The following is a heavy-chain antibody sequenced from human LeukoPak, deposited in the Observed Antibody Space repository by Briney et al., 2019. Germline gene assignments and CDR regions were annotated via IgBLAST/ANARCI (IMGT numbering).Heavy chain of an antibody. J-gene: IGHJ4*02. D-gene: IGHD2-2*01. V-gene: IGHV1-8*01. CDR1: GYTSTSYD. CDR2: MNPNSGNT. Sequence: APVKVSCKASGYTSTSYDINWVRQATGQGLEWMGWMNPNSGNTGYAQKFQGRVTMTRNTSISTAYMELSSLRSEDTAVYYCARGAVPAAIDYWGQGTLVTVSS. CDR3: ARGAVPAAIDY.